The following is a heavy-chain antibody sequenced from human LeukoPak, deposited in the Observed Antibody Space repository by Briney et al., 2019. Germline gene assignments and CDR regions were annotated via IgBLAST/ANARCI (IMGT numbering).Heavy chain of an antibody. Sequence: SETLSLTCTVSGGSISSSSYYWGWIRQPPGKGLEWIGSIYYSGSTNYNPSLKSRVTISVDTSKNQFSLKLSSVTAADTAVYYCARVDYSNYPSWFDPWGQGTLVTVSS. V-gene: IGHV4-39*07. CDR2: IYYSGST. CDR3: ARVDYSNYPSWFDP. J-gene: IGHJ5*02. CDR1: GGSISSSSYY. D-gene: IGHD4-11*01.